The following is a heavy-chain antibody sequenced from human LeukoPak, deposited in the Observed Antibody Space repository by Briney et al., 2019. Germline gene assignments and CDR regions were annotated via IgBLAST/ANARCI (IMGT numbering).Heavy chain of an antibody. Sequence: GGSLRLSCEASGFTFSTYAMSWVRQPPGKGLQWVSGLSGSDSGTYYTDSVKGRFTISRDNSKNTVYLEIDNLRAEDTAVYYCAKCMSGTGVCLNFDSWGQGILVTVSS. CDR1: GFTFSTYA. CDR3: AKCMSGTGVCLNFDS. V-gene: IGHV3-23*01. CDR2: LSGSDSGT. J-gene: IGHJ4*02. D-gene: IGHD2-8*02.